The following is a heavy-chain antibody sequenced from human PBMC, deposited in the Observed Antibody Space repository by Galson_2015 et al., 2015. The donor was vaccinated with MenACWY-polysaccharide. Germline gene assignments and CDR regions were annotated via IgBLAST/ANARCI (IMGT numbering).Heavy chain of an antibody. CDR3: ARDRGGYCSSTSCYMGIVAGSNYFDY. Sequence: SVKVSCKASRYTFTSYYMHWVRQAPGQGLEWMGVINPSGGSTSYAQKFQGRVTLTRDTSTSTVYMELSSLRSEDTAVYYCARDRGGYCSSTSCYMGIVAGSNYFDYWGQGTLVTVSS. CDR2: INPSGGST. CDR1: RYTFTSYY. V-gene: IGHV1-46*03. D-gene: IGHD2-2*02. J-gene: IGHJ4*02.